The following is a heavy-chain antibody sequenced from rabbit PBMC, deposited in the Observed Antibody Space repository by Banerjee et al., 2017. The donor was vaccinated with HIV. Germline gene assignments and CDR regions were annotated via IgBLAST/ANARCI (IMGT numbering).Heavy chain of an antibody. D-gene: IGHD3-1*01. CDR2: IYVGSGRT. J-gene: IGHJ4*01. CDR3: VRDGEAISADFNL. Sequence: QEQLKETGGGLVQPGGSLTLSCKGSGFDFSSYWMSWVRQAPGKGLEWIGDIYVGSGRTYYASWVNGRFTISSNTNQNTVSLQMNSLTAADTATYFCVRDGEAISADFNLWGPGTLVTVS. CDR1: GFDFSSYW. V-gene: IGHV1S47*01.